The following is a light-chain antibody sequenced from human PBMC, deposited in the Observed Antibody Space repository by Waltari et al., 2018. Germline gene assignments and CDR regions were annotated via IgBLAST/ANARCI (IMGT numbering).Light chain of an antibody. Sequence: SYVLTQPPSVSVAPGQTATITCAGDSIGTTSVHWYQQTPGQAPVLVVLDEGARPSGIPERFPGSNSGTTATLTISRAEAGDEADYFCQVWHIGSDRVVFGGGTRLTVL. CDR2: DEG. J-gene: IGLJ2*01. CDR1: SIGTTS. V-gene: IGLV3-21*02. CDR3: QVWHIGSDRVV.